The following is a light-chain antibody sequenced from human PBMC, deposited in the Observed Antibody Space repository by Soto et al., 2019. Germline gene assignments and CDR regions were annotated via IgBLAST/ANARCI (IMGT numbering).Light chain of an antibody. CDR1: QIIGSF. CDR2: AAS. V-gene: IGKV1-39*01. J-gene: IGKJ1*01. CDR3: QQHYNNSSLT. Sequence: DIQMTQSPSSLSVSVGDRVTITCRASQIIGSFLNWYQQQLGKAPKLLIYAASTLQSGVPSRFSGSGCGTDLALTISGRQPHDYASSYCQQHYNNSSLTFGQGTKVDIK.